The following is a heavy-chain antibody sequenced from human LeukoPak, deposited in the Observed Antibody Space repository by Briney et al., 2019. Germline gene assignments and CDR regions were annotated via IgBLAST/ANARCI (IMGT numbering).Heavy chain of an antibody. D-gene: IGHD3-3*01. CDR1: GFTFNMYT. CDR2: IRYDGSNK. V-gene: IGHV3-30*02. CDR3: AKDPPYDFWSGYSGY. J-gene: IGHJ4*02. Sequence: GGSLRLSCVASGFTFNMYTMNWVRQAPGKGLEWVAFIRYDGSNKYYADSVKGRFTISRDNSKNTLYLQMNSLRAEDTAVYYCAKDPPYDFWSGYSGYWGQGTLVTVSS.